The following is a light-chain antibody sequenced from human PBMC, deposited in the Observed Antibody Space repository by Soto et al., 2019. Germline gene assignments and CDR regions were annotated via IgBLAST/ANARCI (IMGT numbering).Light chain of an antibody. CDR1: SSNIGAGYD. J-gene: IGLJ2*01. CDR2: GNS. CDR3: QSYDSSLSGVG. Sequence: QSVLTQPPSVSGAPGQRATISCTGSSSNIGAGYDVHWYQQLPGTAPKLLIYGNSNRPSGVPDRFSGSKSGTSASLAITGLQAEDESDYYCQSYDSSLSGVGLGERTKLTVL. V-gene: IGLV1-40*01.